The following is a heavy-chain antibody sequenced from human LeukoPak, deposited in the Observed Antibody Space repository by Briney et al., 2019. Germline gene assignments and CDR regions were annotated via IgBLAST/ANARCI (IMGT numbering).Heavy chain of an antibody. D-gene: IGHD1-26*01. CDR2: IYDSGST. J-gene: IGHJ4*02. CDR3: ARGEIDRGIFDD. CDR1: GGSISSGY. V-gene: IGHV4-59*01. Sequence: SETLSLTCTVSGGSISSGYWSWIRQPPGKGLEWIGYIYDSGSTSYNPSLKSRVTISVDTSKNQFSLEVSYVTAADTAVYYCARGEIDRGIFDDWGQGTLVTVSS.